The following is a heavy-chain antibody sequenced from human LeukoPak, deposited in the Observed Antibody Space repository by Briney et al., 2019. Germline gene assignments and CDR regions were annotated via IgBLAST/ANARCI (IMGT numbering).Heavy chain of an antibody. J-gene: IGHJ5*02. CDR1: GFTFSSYA. CDR2: ISYDGSNK. CDR3: AREVAARPGWFDP. V-gene: IGHV3-30-3*01. D-gene: IGHD6-6*01. Sequence: PGGSLRLSCAASGFTFSSYAMHWVRQAPGKGLEWAAVISYDGSNKYYADSVKGRFTISRDNSKNTLYLQMNSLRAEDTAVYYCAREVAARPGWFDPWGQGTLVTVSS.